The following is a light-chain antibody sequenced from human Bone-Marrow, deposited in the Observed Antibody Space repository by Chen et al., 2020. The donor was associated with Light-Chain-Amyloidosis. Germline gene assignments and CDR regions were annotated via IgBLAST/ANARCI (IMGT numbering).Light chain of an antibody. J-gene: IGLJ2*01. CDR3: LLSYSGFRV. V-gene: IGLV7-46*01. Sequence: QAVVTQESSLTASPGETVTLPCGSSTGPVTSDHHPYWFQQKPGQAPRTLIYDASYKHSWTPVRVSGSLLGGKATLTLSGAQPDDEADYYCLLSYSGFRVFGGGTKLTVL. CDR2: DAS. CDR1: TGPVTSDHH.